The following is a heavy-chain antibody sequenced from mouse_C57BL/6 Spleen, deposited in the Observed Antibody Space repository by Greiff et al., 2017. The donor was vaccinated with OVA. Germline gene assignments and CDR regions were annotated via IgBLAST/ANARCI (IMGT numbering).Heavy chain of an antibody. Sequence: QVQLKQSGAELVRPGASVTLSCKASGYTFTDYEMHWVKQTPVHGLEWIGAIDPETGGTAYNQKFKGKAILTADKSSSTAYMELRSLTSEDSAVYYCTREATVPSAWFAYWGQGTLVTVSA. CDR3: TREATVPSAWFAY. J-gene: IGHJ3*01. CDR2: IDPETGGT. V-gene: IGHV1-15*01. CDR1: GYTFTDYE. D-gene: IGHD1-1*01.